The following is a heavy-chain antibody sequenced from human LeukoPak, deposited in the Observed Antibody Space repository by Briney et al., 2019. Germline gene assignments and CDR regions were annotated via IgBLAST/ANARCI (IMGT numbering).Heavy chain of an antibody. CDR3: ARQDILLEIVLNY. V-gene: IGHV4-39*01. J-gene: IGHJ4*02. CDR1: GGSISSSSYS. D-gene: IGHD3-10*01. Sequence: PSETLSLTCTVSGGSISSSSYSWGWIRQPPGKGLEWIGSIYYSGSTYYNPSLKSRVTIPVDTSKNQFSLKLSSVTAADTAVYYCARQDILLEIVLNYWGQGTLVTVSS. CDR2: IYYSGST.